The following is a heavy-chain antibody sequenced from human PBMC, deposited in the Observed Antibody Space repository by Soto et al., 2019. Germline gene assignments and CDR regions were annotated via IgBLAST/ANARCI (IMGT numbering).Heavy chain of an antibody. CDR3: ARDLENCGGECSSAFDI. J-gene: IGHJ3*02. D-gene: IGHD2-21*01. CDR2: INSDGSIT. CDR1: GFTFDDYA. Sequence: GGSLRLSCAASGFTFDDYAMHWVRQAPGKGLEWVSRINSDGSITTYADSVKGRFTISRDNAKKTLYLQMNSLTAADTAVYYCARDLENCGGECSSAFDIWGQGTMVTVSS. V-gene: IGHV3-74*01.